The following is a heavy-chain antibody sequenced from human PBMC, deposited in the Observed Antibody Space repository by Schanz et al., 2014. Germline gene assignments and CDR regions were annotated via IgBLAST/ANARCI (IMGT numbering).Heavy chain of an antibody. Sequence: QVQLVQSGAEVKKPGSSVKVSCKASGGTFSSSTLTWVRQAPGQGLEWMGWMNPNSGNTGYAQKFQGRVTMTRHTSISTAYMELSSLRSEDTAVYYCARGGFFDSTSFDSWGQGTLVTVSS. CDR2: MNPNSGNT. J-gene: IGHJ4*02. CDR3: ARGGFFDSTSFDS. V-gene: IGHV1-8*01. CDR1: GGTFSSST. D-gene: IGHD2-2*01.